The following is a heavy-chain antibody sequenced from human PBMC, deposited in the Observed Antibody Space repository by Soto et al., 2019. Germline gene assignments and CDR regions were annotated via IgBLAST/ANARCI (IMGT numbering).Heavy chain of an antibody. J-gene: IGHJ6*02. CDR3: AKPLGLVWEANYGMDV. CDR2: ISYDGSNK. V-gene: IGHV3-30*18. D-gene: IGHD1-26*01. Sequence: QVQLVESGGGVVQPGRSLRLSCAASGFTFSSYGMHWVRQAPGKGLEWVAVISYDGSNKYYADSVKGRFTISRDNSKKPIEPQVNRLRAEETAVYYSAKPLGLVWEANYGMDVWCQEATVTV. CDR1: GFTFSSYG.